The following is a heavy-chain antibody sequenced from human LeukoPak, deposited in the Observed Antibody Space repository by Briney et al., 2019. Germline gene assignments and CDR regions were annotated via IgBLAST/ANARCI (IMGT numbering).Heavy chain of an antibody. D-gene: IGHD1-26*01. CDR3: ARDDNGSFAY. J-gene: IGHJ4*02. CDR2: IYPSRST. V-gene: IGHV4-59*01. CDR1: GGSISGYY. Sequence: SETLSLTCTVSGGSISGYYWSWIRQPPGKGLEWIGYIYPSRSTNYNPSLKSRVTISVDTSKNHFSLRLSSVTAADMAVYYCARDDNGSFAYWGQGTLVTVSS.